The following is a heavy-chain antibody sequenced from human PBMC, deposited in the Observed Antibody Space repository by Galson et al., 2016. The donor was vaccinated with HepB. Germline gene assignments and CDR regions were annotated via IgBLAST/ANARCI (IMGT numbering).Heavy chain of an antibody. D-gene: IGHD3-16*01. J-gene: IGHJ4*02. V-gene: IGHV4-30-2*01. CDR1: GGSISSGGYS. Sequence: TLSLTCAVSGGSISSGGYSWSWIRQPPGKGLEWIGYIYHTGSTYYNPSLKSRVTISVDRSKNHFSLQLSSVTAADTAVYYCARGKGGGGSDYWGPGTLVTVSS. CDR2: IYHTGST. CDR3: ARGKGGGGSDY.